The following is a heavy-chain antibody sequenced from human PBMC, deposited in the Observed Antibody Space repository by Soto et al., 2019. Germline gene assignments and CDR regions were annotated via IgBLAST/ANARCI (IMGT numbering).Heavy chain of an antibody. CDR2: INKGGGVT. CDR3: ARYYRGSGRYFFDY. V-gene: IGHV3-7*03. D-gene: IGHD6-19*01. Sequence: GSLRLSCVASGFTFISSFMGWIPQAPGEGLEWVANINKGGGVTYYVDSVEGRFTISRDNTKDSLYLQMNSLRGEDTAIYYCARYYRGSGRYFFDYWGQGTPVTDSS. CDR1: GFTFISSF. J-gene: IGHJ4*02.